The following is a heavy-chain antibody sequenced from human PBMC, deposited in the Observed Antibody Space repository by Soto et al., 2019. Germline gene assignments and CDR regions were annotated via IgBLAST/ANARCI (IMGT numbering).Heavy chain of an antibody. CDR2: VHYSGSA. D-gene: IGHD1-26*01. Sequence: QLQLQESGPGLVKPSETLSLTCSVSGGSISTSSYFWGWIRQPPGKGLEWVGAVHYSGSANYRSSRQSRVTISVDTSQNQCSLRLRSVTAADTAVYYCARHRWGSWSYSGRLDFWGQGALVTVSS. V-gene: IGHV4-39*01. CDR3: ARHRWGSWSYSGRLDF. CDR1: GGSISTSSYF. J-gene: IGHJ4*02.